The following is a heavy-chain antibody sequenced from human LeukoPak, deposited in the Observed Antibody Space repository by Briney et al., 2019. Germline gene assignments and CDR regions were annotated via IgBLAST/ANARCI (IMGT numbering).Heavy chain of an antibody. CDR1: GYTFTAYY. CDR3: ATLPTPETGMWSESGYSYGHEY. J-gene: IGHJ4*02. V-gene: IGHV1-2*02. CDR2: INPNSGAT. Sequence: GASVKVSCKASGYTFTAYYMHWVRQAPGQGLEWMGWINPNSGATNYAQKFQGRVTMTRDTSISTAYMELSRLRSDDTAVYYCATLPTPETGMWSESGYSYGHEYWGQGTLVTVSS. D-gene: IGHD5-18*01.